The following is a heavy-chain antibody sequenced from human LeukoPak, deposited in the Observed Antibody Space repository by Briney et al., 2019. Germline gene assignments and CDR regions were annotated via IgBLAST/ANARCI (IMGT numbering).Heavy chain of an antibody. V-gene: IGHV4-61*02. Sequence: SETLSLTCTVSGGSISSGSYYWSWIRQPAGKGLEWIGRIYTSGSTNYNPSLKSRVTISVDTSKNQFSLKLSSVTAADTAVYYCARGVFDYWGQGTLVTVSS. D-gene: IGHD6-13*01. CDR3: ARGVFDY. CDR2: IYTSGST. J-gene: IGHJ4*02. CDR1: GGSISSGSYY.